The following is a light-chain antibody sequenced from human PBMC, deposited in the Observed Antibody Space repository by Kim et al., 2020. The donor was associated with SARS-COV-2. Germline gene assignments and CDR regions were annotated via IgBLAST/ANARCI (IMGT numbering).Light chain of an antibody. CDR3: QSSACSRSGSFV. CDR1: SSNIGVGDN. Sequence: VTIPIPGSSSNIGVGDNVHLSWNHPRTATEPLLYGYSDRPPAVPDRFSGSDSGTAASLAITVLQAEDEDEYYCQSSACSRSGSFVFGGGTQLTVL. J-gene: IGLJ2*01. CDR2: GYS. V-gene: IGLV1-40*01.